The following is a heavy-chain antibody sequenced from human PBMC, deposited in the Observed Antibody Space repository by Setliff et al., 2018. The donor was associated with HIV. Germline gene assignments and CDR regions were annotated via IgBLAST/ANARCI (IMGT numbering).Heavy chain of an antibody. CDR1: GYSFTSYW. CDR3: ARQGSSGWYGHDAFDI. D-gene: IGHD6-19*01. J-gene: IGHJ3*02. CDR2: IYPGDSDT. V-gene: IGHV5-51*01. Sequence: GESLKISCKGSGYSFTSYWIGWVRQMPGKGLEWMGIIYPGDSDTRYSPSFQGQVTISADKSISTAYLQWGSLKASDTAMYYCARQGSSGWYGHDAFDIWGQGTMVTV.